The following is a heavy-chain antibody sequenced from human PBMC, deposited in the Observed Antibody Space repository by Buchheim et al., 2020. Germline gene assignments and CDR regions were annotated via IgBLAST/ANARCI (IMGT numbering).Heavy chain of an antibody. CDR1: GGTFSSAV. CDR2: IIPVFGTL. CDR3: ARGDDL. D-gene: IGHD3-16*01. Sequence: QLVQSGAEVKRPGSSVKVSCRASGGTFSSAVIGWVRPAPGHGLEWMGGIIPVFGTLNYAQKFQGRLSIAADRSTSTVYMELSSLTSDDTAVYFCARGDDLWGRGTL. V-gene: IGHV1-69*06. J-gene: IGHJ2*01.